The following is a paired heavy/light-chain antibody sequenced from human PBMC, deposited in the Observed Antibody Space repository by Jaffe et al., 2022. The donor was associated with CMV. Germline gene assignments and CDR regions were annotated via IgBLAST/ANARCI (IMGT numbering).Light chain of an antibody. J-gene: IGKJ3*01. CDR2: EVS. CDR1: QRLLHSDGKTY. V-gene: IGKV2D-29*01. Sequence: DIVMTQTPLSLSVTPGQPASMSCKSSQRLLHSDGKTYLYWYLQKAGQPPQLLIYEVSNRFSGVPDRFSGSGSGTDYTLKISRVEAEDVGVYYCMQSIQPPFTFGPGTKVEIK. CDR3: MQSIQPPFT.
Heavy chain of an antibody. Sequence: QVQLVESGGGLVKPGGSLRLSCAASGFTFSDYYMSWIRQAPGKGLEWVSYISDSGSNIHYADSVKGRFTISRDNAENSLYLQMNSLRAEDTAVYYCARGRGTSSSWGHYYYYGMDVWGQGTTVTVSS. CDR3: ARGRGTSSSWGHYYYYGMDV. V-gene: IGHV3-11*01. CDR2: ISDSGSNI. J-gene: IGHJ6*02. CDR1: GFTFSDYY. D-gene: IGHD6-13*01.